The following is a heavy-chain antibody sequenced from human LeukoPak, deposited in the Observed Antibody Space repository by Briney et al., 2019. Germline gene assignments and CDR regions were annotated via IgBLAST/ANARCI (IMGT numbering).Heavy chain of an antibody. CDR2: ISSSSSTI. Sequence: AGGSLRLSCAASGYTFSSYSTNWVRQAPGKGLEWVSYISSSSSTIYYADSVKGRLTISRDNAKNSLYLQMNSLRAEDTAVYYCARDTDRGFDYWRQGTLVTVSS. V-gene: IGHV3-48*01. J-gene: IGHJ4*02. CDR1: GYTFSSYS. D-gene: IGHD3-22*01. CDR3: ARDTDRGFDY.